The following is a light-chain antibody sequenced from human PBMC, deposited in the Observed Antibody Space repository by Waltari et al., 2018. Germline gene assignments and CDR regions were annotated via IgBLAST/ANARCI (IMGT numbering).Light chain of an antibody. CDR3: SSYAGSNNFV. Sequence: QSALTQPPSASGSPGQSVTISCTGTSSDVGGYNYVSWYQQHPGKAPKLMIYEVSKRPSGVPDPFPGSKAGNTASLTVSGLQAEDEADYYCSSYAGSNNFVFGTGTKVTVL. J-gene: IGLJ1*01. CDR1: SSDVGGYNY. CDR2: EVS. V-gene: IGLV2-8*01.